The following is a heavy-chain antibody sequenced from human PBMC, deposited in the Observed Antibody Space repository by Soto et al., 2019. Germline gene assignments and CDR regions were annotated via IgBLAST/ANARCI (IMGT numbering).Heavy chain of an antibody. CDR1: GFTVTNSA. CDR2: ISGSGAIP. V-gene: IGHV3-23*01. J-gene: IGHJ4*02. CDR3: GVGRTPYYFDY. D-gene: IGHD1-26*01. Sequence: GGSLRLSCAASGFTVTNSAMNWVRQVPGKGLEWVSSISGSGAIPHYADSVKGRFSIFRDESNNTLYLQMNSLRAEDTAVYFCGVGRTPYYFDYWGQGALVT.